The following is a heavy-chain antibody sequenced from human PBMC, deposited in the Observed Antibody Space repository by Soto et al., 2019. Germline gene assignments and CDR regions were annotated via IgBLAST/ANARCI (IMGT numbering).Heavy chain of an antibody. V-gene: IGHV3-30*18. CDR1: GFTFSGYG. CDR2: IAYDGSNK. Sequence: GGSLRLSCAASGFTFSGYGMHWVRQAPGRGPEWVAVIAYDGSNKYYADSVKGRLTISRDNSKNTLYLQMNSLRAEDTAVYYCAKDWYYYGSRSPPAPFTYWGQGTLSTVS. J-gene: IGHJ4*02. CDR3: AKDWYYYGSRSPPAPFTY. D-gene: IGHD3-10*01.